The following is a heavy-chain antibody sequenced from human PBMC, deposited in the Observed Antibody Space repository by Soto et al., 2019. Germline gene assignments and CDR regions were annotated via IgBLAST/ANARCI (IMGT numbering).Heavy chain of an antibody. J-gene: IGHJ6*02. CDR1: GGTFSSYA. Sequence: QVQLVQSGAEVKKPGSSVKVSCKASGGTFSSYAISWVRQAPGQGLEWMGGIIPIFGTANYAQKFQGRVTITADKSTSTAYMELSSLRSEDTAVYYCARAGEMIAARRYYYGMDVWGQGTTVTVSS. CDR2: IIPIFGTA. CDR3: ARAGEMIAARRYYYGMDV. D-gene: IGHD6-6*01. V-gene: IGHV1-69*06.